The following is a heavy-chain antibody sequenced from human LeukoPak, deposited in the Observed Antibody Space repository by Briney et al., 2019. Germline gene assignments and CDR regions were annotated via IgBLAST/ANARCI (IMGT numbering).Heavy chain of an antibody. J-gene: IGHJ4*02. CDR2: ISYDGSHK. Sequence: GGSLRLSCAASAFTFSRYAMHWVRQAPGKGLECVTLISYDGSHKDYADSVKGRFTISRDNSKNTLYLQMNSLRVEDTAVYYCARDLAWGAFDYWGQGILVAVSS. CDR1: AFTFSRYA. D-gene: IGHD7-27*01. CDR3: ARDLAWGAFDY. V-gene: IGHV3-30*04.